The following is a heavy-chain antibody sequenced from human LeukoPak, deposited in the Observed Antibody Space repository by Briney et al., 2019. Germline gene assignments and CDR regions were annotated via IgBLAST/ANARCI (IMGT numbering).Heavy chain of an antibody. CDR3: ARDLKDFWSGEGWFDP. V-gene: IGHV1-2*02. CDR1: GYTFTNYY. J-gene: IGHJ5*02. D-gene: IGHD3-3*01. CDR2: INPNSAGT. Sequence: ASVKVSCKASGYTFTNYYIHWVRQAPGQGLEWMGWINPNSAGTNYAQKFQGRVTMTRDTSISTAYMELSRLRSDDTAVYYCARDLKDFWSGEGWFDPWGQGTLVTVSS.